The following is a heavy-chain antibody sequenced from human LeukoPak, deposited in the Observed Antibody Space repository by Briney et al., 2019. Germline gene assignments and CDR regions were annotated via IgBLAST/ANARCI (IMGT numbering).Heavy chain of an antibody. CDR3: AGTTHSSSWYYYYYMDV. CDR2: INHSGST. CDR1: GGSFSGYY. D-gene: IGHD6-13*01. J-gene: IGHJ6*03. Sequence: SETLSLTCAVYGGSFSGYYWSWIRQPPGKGLEWIGEINHSGSTNYNPSLKSRVTISVDTSKNQFSLKLSSVTAADTAVYYCAGTTHSSSWYYYYYMDVWGKGTTVTVSS. V-gene: IGHV4-34*01.